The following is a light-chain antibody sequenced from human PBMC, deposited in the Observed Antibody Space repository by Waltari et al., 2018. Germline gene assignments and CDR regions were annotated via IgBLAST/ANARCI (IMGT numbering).Light chain of an antibody. CDR3: QQYNSAPFT. CDR1: QGISGY. J-gene: IGKJ3*01. CDR2: YAS. V-gene: IGKV1-16*01. Sequence: DIQMTQSPSSLSASVGDTVTITCRASQGISGYLAWYQQKPGKSPKPLIYYASNLESGVPSRFSGSGSGTEFTLTISSLQPEDFATYYCQQYNSAPFTFGPGTKLDIK.